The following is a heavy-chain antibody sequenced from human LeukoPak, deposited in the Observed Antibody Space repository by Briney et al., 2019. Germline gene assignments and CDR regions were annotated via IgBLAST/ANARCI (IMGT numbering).Heavy chain of an antibody. CDR1: GYTLTELS. Sequence: ALVKVSCKVSGYTLTELSMHWVRQAPGKGLEWMGGFDPEDGETIYAQKFQGRVTMTEDTSTDTAYMELSSLRSEDTAVYYCATDGPRAVAGTNWFDPWGQGTLVTVSS. CDR3: ATDGPRAVAGTNWFDP. J-gene: IGHJ5*02. V-gene: IGHV1-24*01. D-gene: IGHD6-19*01. CDR2: FDPEDGET.